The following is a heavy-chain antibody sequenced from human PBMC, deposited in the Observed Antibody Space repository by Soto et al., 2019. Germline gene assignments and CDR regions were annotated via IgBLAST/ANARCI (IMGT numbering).Heavy chain of an antibody. D-gene: IGHD3-3*01. CDR1: GFTFRSYS. CDR2: ISSSSSYI. Sequence: GGSLRLSCAASGFTFRSYSMNWVRQAPGKGLEWVSSISSSSSYIYYADSVKGRFTISRDNAKNSLYLQMNSLRAEDTAVYYCARDPVYDFWSGYSGTHDYWGQGTLVTVSS. J-gene: IGHJ4*02. V-gene: IGHV3-21*01. CDR3: ARDPVYDFWSGYSGTHDY.